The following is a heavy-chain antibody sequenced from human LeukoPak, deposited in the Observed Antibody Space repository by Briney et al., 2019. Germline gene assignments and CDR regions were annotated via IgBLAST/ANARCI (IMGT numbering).Heavy chain of an antibody. CDR3: AHRERDYYGSGSYIF. CDR1: GFSLSTSGVG. Sequence: SGPTLVKPTQTLTLTCTFSGFSLSTSGVGVGWIRQPPGKALEWLALIYWDDDKRYSPSLRSRLTITKDTSKNQVVLTMTNMDPVDTATYYCAHRERDYYGSGSYIFWCQGTLVTVSS. V-gene: IGHV2-5*02. D-gene: IGHD3-10*01. J-gene: IGHJ4*02. CDR2: IYWDDDK.